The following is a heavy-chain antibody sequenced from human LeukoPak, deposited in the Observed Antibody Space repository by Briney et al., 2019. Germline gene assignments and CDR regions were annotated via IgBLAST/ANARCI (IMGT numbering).Heavy chain of an antibody. Sequence: AASVKVSCKTSGYTFTDYYMHWVRQAPGQGPEWMGITRPRSGRTQYPQKFQGRVTMTWDMSASTFYMELSSLTSDDTAVYYCAREGPETYKFDFWGQGTLVTVSS. CDR1: GYTFTDYY. V-gene: IGHV1-46*01. CDR2: TRPRSGRT. D-gene: IGHD1-1*01. CDR3: AREGPETYKFDF. J-gene: IGHJ4*02.